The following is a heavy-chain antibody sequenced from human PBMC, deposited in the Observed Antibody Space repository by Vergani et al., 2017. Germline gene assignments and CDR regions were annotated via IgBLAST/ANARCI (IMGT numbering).Heavy chain of an antibody. CDR3: ARVSGNWFDS. V-gene: IGHV4-34*01. CDR1: GGSFSGYY. D-gene: IGHD3-10*01. CDR2: INHSGST. Sequence: QVQLQQWGAGLLKPSETLSLTCAVYGGSFSGYYWSWIRQPPGKGLEWIGEINHSGSTNYNPSLKSRVTISVDKSKNQFSLKLSSVTAADTAVYYCARVSGNWFDSWGQGTLVTVSS. J-gene: IGHJ5*01.